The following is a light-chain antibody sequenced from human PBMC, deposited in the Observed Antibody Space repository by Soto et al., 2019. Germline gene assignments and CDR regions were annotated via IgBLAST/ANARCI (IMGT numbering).Light chain of an antibody. CDR2: DAY. J-gene: IGKJ1*01. Sequence: DIQMTQSPSTLSASVGDRVTITCRASQSISSWLAWYQRKPGKAPKLLIYDAYSLQSGVPSRFSGSESGTEFTLTINSLRPDDFATYYCQQYNSYPWTFGQGTKVDIK. CDR1: QSISSW. V-gene: IGKV1-5*01. CDR3: QQYNSYPWT.